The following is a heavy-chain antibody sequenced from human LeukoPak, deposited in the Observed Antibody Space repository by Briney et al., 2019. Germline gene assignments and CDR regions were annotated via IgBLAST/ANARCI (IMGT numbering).Heavy chain of an antibody. V-gene: IGHV1-69*05. J-gene: IGHJ3*02. CDR2: IIPIFGTA. D-gene: IGHD3-9*01. Sequence: ASVKVSCKASGGTFSSYAISWVRQAPGQGLERMGGIIPIFGTANYAQKFQGRVTITTDESTSTAYMELSSLRSEDTAVYYCARHDDILTGYSHDAFDIWGQGTMVTVSS. CDR3: ARHDDILTGYSHDAFDI. CDR1: GGTFSSYA.